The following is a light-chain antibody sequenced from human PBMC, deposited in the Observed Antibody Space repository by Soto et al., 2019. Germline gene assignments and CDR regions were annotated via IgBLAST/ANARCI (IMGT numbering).Light chain of an antibody. CDR2: GAS. Sequence: EIVLTQSPATLSLSPGERATLSCRASQSVGSSLAWYQQKPGQAPRLLIYGASTRATGIPARFSGSGSETEFTLTISSLQSEDFAVYYCQQYNNWPRTFGQGTK. CDR3: QQYNNWPRT. CDR1: QSVGSS. V-gene: IGKV3-15*01. J-gene: IGKJ1*01.